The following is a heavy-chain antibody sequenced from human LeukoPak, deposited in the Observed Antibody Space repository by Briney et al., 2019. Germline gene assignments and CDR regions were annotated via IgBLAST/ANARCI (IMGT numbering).Heavy chain of an antibody. J-gene: IGHJ4*02. CDR2: IIPLLRTT. CDR3: ARGGRTAGDYFDS. CDR1: GGTFNTSP. D-gene: IGHD2-21*02. Sequence: SVKVSCKASGGTFNTSPNTWVRQAPGQGLEWMGGIIPLLRTTKNAQKFQGRITITTDESTETAYMELSSLKSDDTAVYYCARGGRTAGDYFDSWGQGTLVTVSS. V-gene: IGHV1-69*16.